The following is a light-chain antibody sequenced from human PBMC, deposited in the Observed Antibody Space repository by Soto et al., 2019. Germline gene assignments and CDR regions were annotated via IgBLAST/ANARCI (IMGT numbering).Light chain of an antibody. Sequence: EIVLTHSPGTLSLSPCERATLSFSASQSVSSSYLVWHQQKPGQAPRLLIYAASRRATGIPDRFSGSGSGTDFTLTISRLEPEDFAVHYCQQYGSSPWTFGQGTKVDIK. J-gene: IGKJ1*01. CDR3: QQYGSSPWT. CDR1: QSVSSSY. V-gene: IGKV3-20*01. CDR2: AAS.